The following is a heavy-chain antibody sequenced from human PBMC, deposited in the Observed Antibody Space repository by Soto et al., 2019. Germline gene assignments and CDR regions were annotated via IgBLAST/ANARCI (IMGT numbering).Heavy chain of an antibody. CDR1: GGSISSSSYY. V-gene: IGHV4-39*01. Sequence: PSETLSLTCTVSGGSISSSSYYWGWIRQPPGKGLEWIGSIYYSGSTYYNPSLKSRVTISVDTSKNQFSLKLSSVTAADTAVYYCARRVSSSGPYNWFDPWGQGTLVT. CDR3: ARRVSSSGPYNWFDP. J-gene: IGHJ5*02. CDR2: IYYSGST. D-gene: IGHD3-22*01.